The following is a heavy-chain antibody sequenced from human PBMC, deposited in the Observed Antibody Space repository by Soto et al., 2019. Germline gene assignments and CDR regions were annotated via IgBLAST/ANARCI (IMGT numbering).Heavy chain of an antibody. CDR1: GFTFSSYS. Sequence: GGSLRLSCAASGFTFSSYSMNWVRQAPGKGPEWVSSISSSSSYIYYADSVKGRFTISRDNAKNSLYLQMNSLRAEDTAVYYCARSRYCGGDCYDAFDIWGQGTMVTVSS. D-gene: IGHD2-21*02. J-gene: IGHJ3*02. CDR2: ISSSSSYI. CDR3: ARSRYCGGDCYDAFDI. V-gene: IGHV3-21*01.